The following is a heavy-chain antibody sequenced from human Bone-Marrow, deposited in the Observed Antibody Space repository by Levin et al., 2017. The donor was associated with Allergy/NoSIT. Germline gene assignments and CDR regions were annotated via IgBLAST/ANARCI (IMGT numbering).Heavy chain of an antibody. CDR3: TAYCSGGSCSNMDY. V-gene: IGHV3-9*01. J-gene: IGHJ4*02. D-gene: IGHD2-15*01. Sequence: SLKISCGASGFRFDEYAMHWVRQVPGKGLEWVSGITWNSGDKGYADSVKGRFSISRDNANNSLYLQMDSLRTEDTAIYYCTAYCSGGSCSNMDYWGQGTLVTVSS. CDR2: ITWNSGDK. CDR1: GFRFDEYA.